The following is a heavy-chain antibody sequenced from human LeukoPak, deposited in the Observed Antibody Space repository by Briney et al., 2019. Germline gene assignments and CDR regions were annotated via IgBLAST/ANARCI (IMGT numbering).Heavy chain of an antibody. CDR2: IYHSGST. J-gene: IGHJ2*01. D-gene: IGHD6-13*01. CDR1: GGSISSSNW. Sequence: SETLSLTCAVSGGSISSSNWWSWVRQPPGKGLEWIGEIYHSGSTNYNPSLKSRVTISVDKSKNQFSLKLSSVTAADTAVYYCARKSPSKQLVKKAWYFDLWGRGTLVTVSS. V-gene: IGHV4-4*02. CDR3: ARKSPSKQLVKKAWYFDL.